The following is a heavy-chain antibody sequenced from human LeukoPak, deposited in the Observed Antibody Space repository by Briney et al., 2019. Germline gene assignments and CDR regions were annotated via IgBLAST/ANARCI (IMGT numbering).Heavy chain of an antibody. D-gene: IGHD5-24*01. Sequence: PSETLSLTCTVSGGSISSGSYFWSWIRQPAGKGLEWIGSIYYSGSTYYNPSLKSRVTISVDTSKNQFSLKLSSVTAADTAVYYCARDEDGYAKMDYWGQGTLVTVSS. V-gene: IGHV4-39*07. CDR2: IYYSGST. CDR1: GGSISSGSYF. CDR3: ARDEDGYAKMDY. J-gene: IGHJ4*02.